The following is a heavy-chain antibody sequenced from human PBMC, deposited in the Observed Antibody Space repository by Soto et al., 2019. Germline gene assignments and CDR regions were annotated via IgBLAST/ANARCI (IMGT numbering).Heavy chain of an antibody. CDR3: ARGDRGAFDL. V-gene: IGHV3-74*01. CDR1: GFTFSYYW. Sequence: EVQLVESGGGLVRPGGSLRLSCAASGFTFSYYWMHWVRQAPGKGLVWVSRIHSDGSSTTYADFVKGRFIISRDNARNTLAVQMNSVRVEDTALYSCARGDRGAFDLWCQGTVVTVSS. CDR2: IHSDGSST. J-gene: IGHJ3*01. D-gene: IGHD1-26*01.